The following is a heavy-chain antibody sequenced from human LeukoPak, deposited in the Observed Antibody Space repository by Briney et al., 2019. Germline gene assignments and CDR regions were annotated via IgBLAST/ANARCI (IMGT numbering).Heavy chain of an antibody. J-gene: IGHJ4*02. D-gene: IGHD3-16*02. CDR2: IYYSGNT. CDR3: AKDRYGQRIFDY. CDR1: GGSISSGDYY. V-gene: IGHV4-30-4*01. Sequence: SETLSLTCTVSGGSISSGDYYWSWIRRPPGKGLEWIGYIYYSGNTYYNPSLKSRVTISVDTSKNQFSLRLSSVTAADTAVYYCAKDRYGQRIFDYWGQGTLVSVSS.